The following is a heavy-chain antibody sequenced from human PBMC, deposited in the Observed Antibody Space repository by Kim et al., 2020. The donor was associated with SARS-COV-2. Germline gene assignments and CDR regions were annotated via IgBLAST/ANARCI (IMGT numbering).Heavy chain of an antibody. Sequence: TPSLKSRVTISVDTSKDQFSLKLSSVTAADTAVYYCARDFSYGSGSYPAYWGQGTLVTVSS. V-gene: IGHV4-59*01. J-gene: IGHJ4*02. CDR3: ARDFSYGSGSYPAY. D-gene: IGHD3-10*01.